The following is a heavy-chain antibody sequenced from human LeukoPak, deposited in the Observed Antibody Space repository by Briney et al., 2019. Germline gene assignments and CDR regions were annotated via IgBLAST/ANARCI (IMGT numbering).Heavy chain of an antibody. D-gene: IGHD2-15*01. Sequence: SETLSLTCAVSGASISSSNYYWGWVRQSPGTGLEWIGNIYSSGNTYYNASLKSRVTMYIDTSKNQFSLKLSSVTAADTAMYYCARVIVVVVAATRSHWFDPWGQGTLVTVSS. J-gene: IGHJ5*02. CDR1: GASISSSNYY. V-gene: IGHV4-39*01. CDR3: ARVIVVVVAATRSHWFDP. CDR2: IYSSGNT.